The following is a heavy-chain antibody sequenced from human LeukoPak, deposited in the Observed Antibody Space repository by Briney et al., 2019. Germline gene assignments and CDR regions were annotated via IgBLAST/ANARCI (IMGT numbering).Heavy chain of an antibody. J-gene: IGHJ6*03. V-gene: IGHV1-69-2*01. CDR2: VDPEDGET. CDR1: GYTFTDYY. Sequence: ASVKVSCKVSGYTFTDYYMHWVQQAPGKGLEWMGLVDPEDGETICAEKFQGRVTITADTSTDTAYMELSSLRSEDTAVYYCATESYYYYYYMDVWGKGTTVTVSS. CDR3: ATESYYYYYYMDV.